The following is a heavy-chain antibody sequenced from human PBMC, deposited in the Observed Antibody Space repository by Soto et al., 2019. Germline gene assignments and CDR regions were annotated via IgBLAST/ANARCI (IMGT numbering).Heavy chain of an antibody. V-gene: IGHV1-69*02. CDR1: GGTFSSYT. CDR3: ARESGYSYGYRDY. J-gene: IGHJ4*02. Sequence: QVQLVQSGAEVKKPGSSVKVSCKASGGTFSSYTISWVRQAPGQGLEWMGRIIPILGIANYAQKFQGRVTLTADKSTSTAYMELSSLRSEDTAVYYCARESGYSYGYRDYWGQGTLVTVSS. D-gene: IGHD5-18*01. CDR2: IIPILGIA.